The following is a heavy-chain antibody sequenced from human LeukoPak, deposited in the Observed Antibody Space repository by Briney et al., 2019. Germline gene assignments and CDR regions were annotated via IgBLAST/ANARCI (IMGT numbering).Heavy chain of an antibody. CDR1: GGSFNGYY. Sequence: SETLSLTCAVYGGSFNGYYWSWIRQPPGKGLEWIGEIYHSGSTNYNPSLKSRVTISVDKSKNQFSLKLSSVTAADTAVYYCARETPWFDPWGQGTLVTVSS. CDR3: ARETPWFDP. V-gene: IGHV4-34*01. CDR2: IYHSGST. J-gene: IGHJ5*02.